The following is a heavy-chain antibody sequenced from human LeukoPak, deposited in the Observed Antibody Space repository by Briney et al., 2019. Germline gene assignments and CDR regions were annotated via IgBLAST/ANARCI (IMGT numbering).Heavy chain of an antibody. D-gene: IGHD1-26*01. CDR2: ISGSGGNT. V-gene: IGHV3-23*01. CDR3: AKSVGATLFDY. Sequence: GGSLRLSCAASGFTFSSYAMSWVRQAPGKGLEWVSGISGSGGNTYYADSVKGRFTISRDNSKNTLYLQMNSLRAEDTAVYYCAKSVGATLFDYWGQGTLVTVSP. CDR1: GFTFSSYA. J-gene: IGHJ4*02.